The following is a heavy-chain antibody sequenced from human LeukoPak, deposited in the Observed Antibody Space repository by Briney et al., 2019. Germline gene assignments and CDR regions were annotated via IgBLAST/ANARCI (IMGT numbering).Heavy chain of an antibody. CDR1: GFTFSDYY. D-gene: IGHD3-9*01. V-gene: IGHV3-11*01. Sequence: PGGSLRLSCAASGFTFSDYYMSWIRQAPGKGLEWVSYISSSGSTIYYADSVKGRFTISRDNAKSSLYLQMNSLRAEDTAVYYCAREHYDILTGYSPGYFDYWGQGTLVTVSS. CDR3: AREHYDILTGYSPGYFDY. CDR2: ISSSGSTI. J-gene: IGHJ4*02.